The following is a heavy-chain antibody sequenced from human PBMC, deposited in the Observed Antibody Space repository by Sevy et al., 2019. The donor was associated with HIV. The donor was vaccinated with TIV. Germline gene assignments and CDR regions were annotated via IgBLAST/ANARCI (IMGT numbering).Heavy chain of an antibody. J-gene: IGHJ3*01. D-gene: IGHD1-1*01. CDR3: ATDAWRSPVN. V-gene: IGHV3-7*01. CDR2: LNQDGSEK. Sequence: GGSLRLSCTASGFTFGAYWMAWVRQAPGKGLEWVANLNQDGSEKYPVDSVKGRFTISRDNAKNSLYLQMNSVRVEDTGIYYCATDAWRSPVNWGRGTMVTVSS. CDR1: GFTFGAYW.